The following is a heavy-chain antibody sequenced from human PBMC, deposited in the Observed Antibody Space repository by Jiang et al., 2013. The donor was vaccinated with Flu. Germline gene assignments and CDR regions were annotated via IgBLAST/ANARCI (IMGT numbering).Heavy chain of an antibody. D-gene: IGHD5-18*01. CDR3: TRGGGYSYGQGTALDY. J-gene: IGHJ4*02. CDR1: GYTFNTYG. CDR2: ISAYNGNT. Sequence: GAEVKKPGASVKVSCKASGYTFNTYGISWVRQAPGQGLEWMGWISAYNGNTDSAQKIQGRVSMTTDTSTSTAYMELRSLRSDDTAVYYCTRGGGYSYGQGTALDYWGQGTLVTVSS. V-gene: IGHV1-18*04.